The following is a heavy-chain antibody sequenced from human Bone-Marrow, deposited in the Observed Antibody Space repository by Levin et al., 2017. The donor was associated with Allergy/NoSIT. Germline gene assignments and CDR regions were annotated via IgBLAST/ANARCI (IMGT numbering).Heavy chain of an antibody. CDR2: IDPSGGTT. CDR1: GYSFSTYY. J-gene: IGHJ4*02. Sequence: ASVKVSCKASGYSFSTYYLHWVRQAPGQGLEWMGIIDPSGGTTTSAQKFQGRVTMTRDRSTSTVYMELSMLRSEDTAIYYCARGVRGTIISDLDYWGQGTLVTVSS. V-gene: IGHV1-46*03. CDR3: ARGVRGTIISDLDY. D-gene: IGHD3-10*01.